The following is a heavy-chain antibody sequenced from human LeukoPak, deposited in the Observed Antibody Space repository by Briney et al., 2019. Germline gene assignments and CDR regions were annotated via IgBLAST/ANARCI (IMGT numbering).Heavy chain of an antibody. CDR3: AKDTAQGSAFDI. J-gene: IGHJ3*02. D-gene: IGHD5-18*01. CDR1: GFNFSSYA. Sequence: GGSLRLSCAASGFNFSSYAMSWVRQAPGKGLEWVSAISGSGGSTYYADSVKGRFTISRDNSKNTLYLQMNSLRAEDTAVYYCAKDTAQGSAFDIWGQGTMVTVSS. V-gene: IGHV3-23*01. CDR2: ISGSGGST.